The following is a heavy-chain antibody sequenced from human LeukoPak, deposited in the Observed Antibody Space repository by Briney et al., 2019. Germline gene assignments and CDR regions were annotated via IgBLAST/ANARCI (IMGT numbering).Heavy chain of an antibody. D-gene: IGHD3-9*01. J-gene: IGHJ4*02. Sequence: PGGSLRLSCAASGFTFSSYGMHWVRQAPGKGLEWVAVISYDGSNKYYADSVKGRFTISRDNSKNTLYLQMNSLRAGDTAVYYCAKDVSPLRYFDWLPSDWGQGTLVTVSS. V-gene: IGHV3-30*18. CDR3: AKDVSPLRYFDWLPSD. CDR1: GFTFSSYG. CDR2: ISYDGSNK.